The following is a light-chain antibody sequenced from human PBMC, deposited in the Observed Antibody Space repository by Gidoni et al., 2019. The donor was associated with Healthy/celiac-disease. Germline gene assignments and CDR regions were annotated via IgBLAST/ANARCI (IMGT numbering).Light chain of an antibody. CDR3: QQYDNLPRIFT. V-gene: IGKV1-33*01. CDR2: DAS. Sequence: DIQMTPYPSSLSASVGDRVTITCQASQDISNYLNWYQQKPGKAPKLLIYDASNLETGVPSRFSGSGSGTDFTFTISSLQPEDIATYYCQQYDNLPRIFTFGPGTKVDIK. CDR1: QDISNY. J-gene: IGKJ3*01.